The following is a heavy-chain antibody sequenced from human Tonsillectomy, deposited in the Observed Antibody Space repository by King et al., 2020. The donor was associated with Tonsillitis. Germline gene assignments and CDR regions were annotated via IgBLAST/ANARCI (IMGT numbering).Heavy chain of an antibody. CDR3: ARDPYYYDGRLYWGGFDY. Sequence: VQLVESGGGVVQPGKSLRLSCAASGFRLGSFALHWVRQAPGKGLEWVAVISSDGRNKQYTDSLKGRFSISRDNSQSTLYLQLDSLTTEDTAVYYCARDPYYYDGRLYWGGFDYWGQGTLVTVSS. CDR1: GFRLGSFA. V-gene: IGHV3-30*04. J-gene: IGHJ4*02. D-gene: IGHD3-22*01. CDR2: ISSDGRNK.